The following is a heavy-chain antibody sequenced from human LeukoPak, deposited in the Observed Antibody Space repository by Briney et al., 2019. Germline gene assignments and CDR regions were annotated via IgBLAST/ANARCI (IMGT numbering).Heavy chain of an antibody. CDR1: GFTFSSYS. D-gene: IGHD3-16*02. Sequence: GGSLRLSCAASGFTFSSYSMNWVRQAPGKGLEWVSAISGSGGSTYYADSVKGRFTISRDNSKNTLYLQMNSLRAEDTAVYYCAVRGTRLGELSHWGQGTLVTVSS. V-gene: IGHV3-23*01. CDR2: ISGSGGST. J-gene: IGHJ4*02. CDR3: AVRGTRLGELSH.